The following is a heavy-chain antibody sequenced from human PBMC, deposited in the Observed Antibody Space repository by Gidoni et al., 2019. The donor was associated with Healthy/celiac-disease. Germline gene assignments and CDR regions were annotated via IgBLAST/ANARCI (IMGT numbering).Heavy chain of an antibody. D-gene: IGHD5-18*01. CDR1: GGSFSGYY. Sequence: QVQLQQWGAGLLKPSETLSLTCAVYGGSFSGYYWSWIRQPPGKGLEWIGEINHSGSTNYNPSLKSRVTISVDTSKNQFSLKLSSVTAADTAVYYCARGYSYGMGDYWGQGTLVTVSS. J-gene: IGHJ4*02. V-gene: IGHV4-34*01. CDR3: ARGYSYGMGDY. CDR2: INHSGST.